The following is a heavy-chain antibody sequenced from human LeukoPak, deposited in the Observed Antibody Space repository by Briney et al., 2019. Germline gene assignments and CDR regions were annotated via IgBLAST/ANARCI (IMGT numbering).Heavy chain of an antibody. J-gene: IGHJ4*02. V-gene: IGHV3-7*01. CDR1: EFTFSSYW. CDR3: AREMDRTTDY. D-gene: IGHD2-2*03. Sequence: GGSLSLSCAAAEFTFSSYWMSWVRQATGKGLEWVTNIKQDGSEKYYVDSVKGRFTISRDNAKNSLYLQMNSLRAEDTAVYYCAREMDRTTDYWGQGTLVTVSS. CDR2: IKQDGSEK.